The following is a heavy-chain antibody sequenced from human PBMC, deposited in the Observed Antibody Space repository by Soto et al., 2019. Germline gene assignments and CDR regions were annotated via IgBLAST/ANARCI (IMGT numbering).Heavy chain of an antibody. Sequence: KPSETLSLTCTVSGGSISSSSYYWGWIRQPPGKGLEWIGSIYYSGSTYYNPSLKSRVTISVDTSKNQFSLKLSSVTAADTAVYYCARHHLKATMVNWFDPWGQGTLVTVSS. J-gene: IGHJ5*02. V-gene: IGHV4-39*01. D-gene: IGHD5-12*01. CDR3: ARHHLKATMVNWFDP. CDR1: GGSISSSSYY. CDR2: IYYSGST.